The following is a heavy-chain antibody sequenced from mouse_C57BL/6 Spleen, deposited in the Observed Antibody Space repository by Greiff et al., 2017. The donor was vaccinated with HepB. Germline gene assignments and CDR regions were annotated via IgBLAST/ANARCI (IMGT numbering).Heavy chain of an antibody. CDR3: TRGLGDWYFDV. D-gene: IGHD4-1*01. CDR2: IRNKANNHAT. CDR1: GFTFSDAW. V-gene: IGHV6-6*01. J-gene: IGHJ1*03. Sequence: EVKVEESGGGLVQPGGSMKLSCAASGFTFSDAWMDWVRQSPEKGLEWVAEIRNKANNHATYYAECVKGRFTISSYDSKSSVYLQMNSLRAEDTGIYYCTRGLGDWYFDVWGTGTTVTVSS.